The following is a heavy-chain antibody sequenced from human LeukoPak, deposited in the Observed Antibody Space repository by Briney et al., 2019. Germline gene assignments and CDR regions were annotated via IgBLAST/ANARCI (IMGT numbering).Heavy chain of an antibody. V-gene: IGHV1-18*01. CDR1: GYTFPRYS. CDR2: ISAYNGNT. CDR3: VTNYEDEDWYFAL. D-gene: IGHD3-3*01. Sequence: ASVKDSCTPSGYTFPRYSINWVRQAPGQGPEWMGWISAYNGNTNYAQHFQGRVTLTIDTSTNTAYMEVRRLRSDDTAIYYCVTNYEDEDWYFALWGRGTLVTVSS. J-gene: IGHJ2*01.